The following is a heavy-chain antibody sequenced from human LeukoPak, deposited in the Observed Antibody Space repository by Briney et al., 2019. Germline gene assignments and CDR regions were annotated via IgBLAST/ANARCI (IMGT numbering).Heavy chain of an antibody. CDR2: IKSKTDGGTT. J-gene: IGHJ3*02. CDR1: GFTFSNAW. Sequence: NPGGSLRLSCAASGFTFSNAWMSWVRQAPGKGLEWVGRIKSKTDGGTTDYAAPVKGRFTISRDDSKNTLYLQMNSLKTEDTAVYYCTTDSLLWARAFDIWGQGTMVTVSS. V-gene: IGHV3-15*01. D-gene: IGHD2/OR15-2a*01. CDR3: TTDSLLWARAFDI.